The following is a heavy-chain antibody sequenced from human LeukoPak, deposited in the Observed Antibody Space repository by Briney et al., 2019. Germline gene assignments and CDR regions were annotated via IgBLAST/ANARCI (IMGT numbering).Heavy chain of an antibody. J-gene: IGHJ4*02. CDR3: ARGPYGDEGFDY. V-gene: IGHV1-18*01. D-gene: IGHD4-17*01. CDR1: GYSFSSYA. Sequence: ASVKVSCKASGYSFSSYAIIWVRQAPGQGLEWMGWISAFSGDTTYEQKLQGRVTMTTDTSTSTVYMELRSLRSGDTAVYYCARGPYGDEGFDYWGQGTLVAVSS. CDR2: ISAFSGDT.